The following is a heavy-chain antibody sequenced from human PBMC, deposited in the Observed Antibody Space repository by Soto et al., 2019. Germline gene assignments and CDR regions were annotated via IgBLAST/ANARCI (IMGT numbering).Heavy chain of an antibody. Sequence: EVQVLESGGGLVMPGGSLRLSCAASGFIFSSYAMSWVRQPPGKGPEWVAAIGETGGGTYYADSVKGRFTISRDNSRSTMYLQMNSLRVEDTAIYFCVKVIMWGGPDGSDIWGQGTAVIVSS. CDR1: GFIFSSYA. V-gene: IGHV3-23*01. J-gene: IGHJ3*02. CDR2: IGETGGGT. CDR3: VKVIMWGGPDGSDI. D-gene: IGHD3-10*01.